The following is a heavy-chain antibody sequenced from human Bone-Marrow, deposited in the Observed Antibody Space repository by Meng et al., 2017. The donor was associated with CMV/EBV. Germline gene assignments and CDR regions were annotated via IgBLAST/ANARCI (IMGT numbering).Heavy chain of an antibody. V-gene: IGHV3-30*03. CDR2: ISYDGSNK. D-gene: IGHD3-22*01. Sequence: GGSLRLSCVASGFTFSNYWMTWVRQAPGRGLEWVAVISYDGSNKYYADSVKGRFTIPRDNSKNTLYLQMNSLRAEDTAVYYCARNGFGYYYDSSGYHWGQGTLVTVSS. J-gene: IGHJ4*02. CDR3: ARNGFGYYYDSSGYH. CDR1: GFTFSNYW.